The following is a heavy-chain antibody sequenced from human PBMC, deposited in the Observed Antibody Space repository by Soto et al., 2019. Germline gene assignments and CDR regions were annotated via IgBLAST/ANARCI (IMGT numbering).Heavy chain of an antibody. V-gene: IGHV1-69*01. CDR1: GGIISSFA. D-gene: IGHD3-3*01. CDR2: IIPSDGTT. Sequence: QVQLVQSGAEVKTPGSSVKVSCTTSGGIISSFAINWVRQAPGQGLEWMGGIIPSDGTTKYAGNFQGRVTITADASTSTAYMDLSSLRPEDTAVYYSARSFTKSRRGGVAFDYWGQGTLLTVSP. J-gene: IGHJ4*02. CDR3: ARSFTKSRRGGVAFDY.